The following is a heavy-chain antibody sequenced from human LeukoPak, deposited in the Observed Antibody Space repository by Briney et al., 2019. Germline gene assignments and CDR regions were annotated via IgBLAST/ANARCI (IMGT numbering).Heavy chain of an antibody. D-gene: IGHD2-15*01. V-gene: IGHV4-4*07. CDR1: GASISNFY. Sequence: SETLSLTCTVSGASISNFYWSWIRQPAGKGLEWIGRIYTSGSTNYNPSLKSRVTISVDKSKNQFSLNLTSVTAADTAVYYCARDGNGSRAFDFWGQGTLVTVSS. CDR3: ARDGNGSRAFDF. J-gene: IGHJ4*02. CDR2: IYTSGST.